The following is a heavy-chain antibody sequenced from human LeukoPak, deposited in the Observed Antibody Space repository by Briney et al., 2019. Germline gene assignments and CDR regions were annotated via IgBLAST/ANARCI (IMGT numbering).Heavy chain of an antibody. V-gene: IGHV4-34*01. CDR2: INHSGST. CDR1: GGSFSGYY. J-gene: IGHJ5*02. CDR3: ARARLGYCSSTSCYHGNWFDP. D-gene: IGHD2-2*01. Sequence: PSETLSLTCAAYGGSFSGYYWSWIRQPPGKGLEWIGEINHSGSTNYNPSLKSRVTTSVDTSKNQFSLKLSSVTAADTAVYYCARARLGYCSSTSCYHGNWFDPWGQGTLVTVSS.